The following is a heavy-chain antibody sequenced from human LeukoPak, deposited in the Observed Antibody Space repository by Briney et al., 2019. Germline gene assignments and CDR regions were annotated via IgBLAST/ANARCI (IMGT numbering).Heavy chain of an antibody. Sequence: HPGGSLRLSCAASGFTFSSYAMSWVRQAPGKGLEWVSAISGSGGSTYYADSVKGRFTISRDNSKNTLYLQMNSLRAEDTAVYYCAKSSSGWYWHFDYWGQGTLVTVSS. D-gene: IGHD6-19*01. CDR3: AKSSSGWYWHFDY. V-gene: IGHV3-23*01. CDR2: ISGSGGST. J-gene: IGHJ4*02. CDR1: GFTFSSYA.